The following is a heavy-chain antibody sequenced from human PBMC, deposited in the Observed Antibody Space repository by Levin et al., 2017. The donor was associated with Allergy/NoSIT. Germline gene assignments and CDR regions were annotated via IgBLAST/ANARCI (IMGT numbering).Heavy chain of an antibody. Sequence: GESLKISCAASGFTFSSYAMSWVRQAPGKGLEWVSFISASGGSTDYADSVKGRFTISRDNSKNTLYLQMNSLGAEDTAVYYCANSAQVGYCSSTSCSLDYWGQGTLVTVSS. CDR1: GFTFSSYA. CDR2: ISASGGST. V-gene: IGHV3-23*01. CDR3: ANSAQVGYCSSTSCSLDY. J-gene: IGHJ4*02. D-gene: IGHD2-2*01.